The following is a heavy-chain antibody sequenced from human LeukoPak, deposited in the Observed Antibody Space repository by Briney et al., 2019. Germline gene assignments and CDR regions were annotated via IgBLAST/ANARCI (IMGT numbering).Heavy chain of an antibody. CDR2: IYYSGST. V-gene: IGHV4-59*08. CDR1: GGSISSYY. D-gene: IGHD3-22*01. Sequence: SETLSLTCTVSGGSISSYYWSWIRQPPGKGLEWTGYIYYSGSTNYNPSLKSRVTISVDTSKNQFSLKLSSVTAADTAVYYCARLSYYYDSSGLRQAFDIWGQGTMVTVSS. J-gene: IGHJ3*02. CDR3: ARLSYYYDSSGLRQAFDI.